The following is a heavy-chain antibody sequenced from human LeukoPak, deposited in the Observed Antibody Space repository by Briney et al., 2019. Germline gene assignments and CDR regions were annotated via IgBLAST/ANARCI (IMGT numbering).Heavy chain of an antibody. CDR3: AKDRGDHYYYYYMDV. CDR1: GFTFSSYG. J-gene: IGHJ6*03. V-gene: IGHV3-30*18. Sequence: GGSLRLSCAASGFTFSSYGMHWVRQAPGKGLEWVAVISYDGSKKYYADFVKGRFTISRDNSKNTLYLQMNSLRAEDTAVYYCAKDRGDHYYYYYMDVWGKGTTVTVSS. CDR2: ISYDGSKK.